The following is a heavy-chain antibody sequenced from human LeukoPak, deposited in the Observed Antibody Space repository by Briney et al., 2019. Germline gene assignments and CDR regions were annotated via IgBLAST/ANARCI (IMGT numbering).Heavy chain of an antibody. J-gene: IGHJ4*02. Sequence: PSETLSLTCTVSGASISSYYWSWIRQPPGKGLEWIGYIYYSGSTNYNPSLKSRVTISVDTSKNQFSLKLSSVTAADTAVYYCARLSVDTAMVIDYWGQGTLVTVSS. V-gene: IGHV4-59*08. CDR1: GASISSYY. D-gene: IGHD5-18*01. CDR2: IYYSGST. CDR3: ARLSVDTAMVIDY.